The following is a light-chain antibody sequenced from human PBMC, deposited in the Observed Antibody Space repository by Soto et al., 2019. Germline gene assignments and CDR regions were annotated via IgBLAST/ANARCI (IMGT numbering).Light chain of an antibody. CDR2: GAS. CDR3: QQYDSSPWT. Sequence: EIVLTQSPGTLSLSPGERATVSCRASQRLSSSYLAWYQQKPGQAPRLLIYGASSRATGIPDRFSGSGSGTDFTLTISRLEPEDFAVYYCQQYDSSPWTFGQGTKVEIK. V-gene: IGKV3-20*01. J-gene: IGKJ1*01. CDR1: QRLSSSY.